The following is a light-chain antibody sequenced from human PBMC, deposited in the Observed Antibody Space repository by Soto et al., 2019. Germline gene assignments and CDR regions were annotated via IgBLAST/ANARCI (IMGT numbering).Light chain of an antibody. CDR1: QSVSSY. CDR3: QQRSNWPPAIT. Sequence: EIVLTQSPATLSLSPGERATLSCRASQSVSSYLAWYQQKPGQAPRLLIYDASNRATGIPARFSGSGSGTDFPLTISSLEPEDFAVYYCQQRSNWPPAITFGQGTRLEI. V-gene: IGKV3-11*01. CDR2: DAS. J-gene: IGKJ5*01.